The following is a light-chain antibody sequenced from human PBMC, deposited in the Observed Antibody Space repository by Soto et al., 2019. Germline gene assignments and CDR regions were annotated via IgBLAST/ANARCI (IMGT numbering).Light chain of an antibody. CDR1: QSVGSTY. Sequence: EVVLTQSPDTLSLSPGETATLSCRASQSVGSTYLAWYQQKPGQAPRLLISGTSHRAAGIPDRFSGSGTDTEFTLTISSLQPEDFATYYCQQLNNYPLTFGGGTKVDIK. J-gene: IGKJ4*01. CDR3: QQLNNYPLT. CDR2: GTS. V-gene: IGKV3D-20*02.